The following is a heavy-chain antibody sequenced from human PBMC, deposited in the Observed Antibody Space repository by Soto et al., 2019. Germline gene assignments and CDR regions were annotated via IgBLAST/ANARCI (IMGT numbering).Heavy chain of an antibody. CDR3: ARNGYCSGGSCYSGISWFDP. CDR1: GYTFTSYA. Sequence: GASVKVSCKASGYTFTSYAMHWVRQAPGQRLEWMGWINAGNGNTKYSQKFQGRVTITRDTSASTAYMELSSLRSEDTAVYYCARNGYCSGGSCYSGISWFDPWGQGTLVTVS. J-gene: IGHJ5*02. V-gene: IGHV1-3*01. CDR2: INAGNGNT. D-gene: IGHD2-15*01.